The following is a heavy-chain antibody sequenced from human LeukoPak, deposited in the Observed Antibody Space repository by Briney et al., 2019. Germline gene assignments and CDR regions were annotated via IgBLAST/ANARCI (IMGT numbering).Heavy chain of an antibody. D-gene: IGHD3-10*01. Sequence: SQTLSLTCTVSGGSISSGGYYWSWIRQHPGKGLEWIGYIYYSGSTYYNPSLKSRVTISVDTSKNQFSLKLSSVTAADAAVYYCARGDYYGSGSNNWFDPWGQGTLVTVSS. CDR3: ARGDYYGSGSNNWFDP. CDR2: IYYSGST. J-gene: IGHJ5*02. CDR1: GGSISSGGYY. V-gene: IGHV4-31*03.